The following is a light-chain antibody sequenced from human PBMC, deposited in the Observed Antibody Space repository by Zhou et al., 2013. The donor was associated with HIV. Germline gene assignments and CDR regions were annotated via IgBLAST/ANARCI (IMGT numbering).Light chain of an antibody. CDR2: DAS. Sequence: DIQMTQSPSSLSASVGDRVTITCRASQGIRNDLGWYQQRPGKVPKLLIHDASNLESGVPSRFSGSGSGTEFTLTISSLQPGDFATYFCQQYQTYPWTFGQGTKVEIK. V-gene: IGKV1-17*01. CDR3: QQYQTYPWT. CDR1: QGIRND. J-gene: IGKJ1*01.